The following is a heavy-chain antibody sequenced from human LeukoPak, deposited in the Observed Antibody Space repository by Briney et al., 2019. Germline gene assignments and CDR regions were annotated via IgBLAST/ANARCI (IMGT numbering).Heavy chain of an antibody. CDR3: AKDRGGYCSGGSCQGAFHY. Sequence: GGSLRLSCAASGFIFSTYDMSWVRQAPGKGLEWVSGISGNGGTTYDADSVKGRFTISRDNSKNTLYLQMNSLRAEDTAVYYCAKDRGGYCSGGSCQGAFHYWGQGTLVTVSS. J-gene: IGHJ4*02. D-gene: IGHD2-15*01. CDR2: ISGNGGTT. CDR1: GFIFSTYD. V-gene: IGHV3-23*01.